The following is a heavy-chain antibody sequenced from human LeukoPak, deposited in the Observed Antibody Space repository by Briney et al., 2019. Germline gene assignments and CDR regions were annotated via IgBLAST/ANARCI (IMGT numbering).Heavy chain of an antibody. CDR1: GGSISSFY. CDR3: VRSPGYSSGWFDY. D-gene: IGHD6-19*01. V-gene: IGHV4-59*08. CDR2: IYYTGST. Sequence: SETLSLTCTVSGGSISSFYWSWIRQPPGKGLEYIGDIYYTGSTNYNPSLNSRVTMSVDTSKNQFSLKLTSVTAADTALHYCVRSPGYSSGWFDYWGHGTLVTVSS. J-gene: IGHJ5*01.